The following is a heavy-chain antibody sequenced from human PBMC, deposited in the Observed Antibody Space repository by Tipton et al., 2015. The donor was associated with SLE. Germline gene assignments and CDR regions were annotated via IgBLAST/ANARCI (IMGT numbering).Heavy chain of an antibody. CDR1: GYTFVSYG. J-gene: IGHJ4*02. CDR2: ISTHNGNT. Sequence: QLVQSGVEVKKPEASVKVSCKASGYTFVSYGINWVRQAPGQGLEWMGWISTHNGNTTYAQKFQGRVTMTTDTSTSTVYMDLKSLRSDDTAVYYCARGGVAAAGRPFDYWGQGTLVTVSS. CDR3: ARGGVAAAGRPFDY. V-gene: IGHV1-18*01. D-gene: IGHD6-13*01.